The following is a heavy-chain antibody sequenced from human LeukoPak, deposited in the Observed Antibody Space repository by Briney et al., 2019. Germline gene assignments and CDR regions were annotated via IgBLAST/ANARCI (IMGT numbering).Heavy chain of an antibody. CDR2: ISSSGSTI. V-gene: IGHV3-11*04. J-gene: IGHJ4*02. D-gene: IGHD3-16*01. CDR3: ARDNVLGVFFDY. CDR1: GFTFSDYY. Sequence: GGSLRLSCAASGFTFSDYYMSWIRQASGKGLEWVSYISSSGSTIYYADSVKGRFTISRDNAKNSLYLQMNSLRAEDTAVYYCARDNVLGVFFDYWGQGTLVTVSS.